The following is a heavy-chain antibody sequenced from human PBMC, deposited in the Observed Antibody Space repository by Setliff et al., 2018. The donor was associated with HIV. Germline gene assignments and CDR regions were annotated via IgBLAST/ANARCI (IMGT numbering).Heavy chain of an antibody. CDR1: GYTSTSFS. D-gene: IGHD3-10*01. V-gene: IGHV1-46*01. CDR3: ASPSFGDVDYYYGMDV. J-gene: IGHJ6*02. CDR2: INPSGDVI. Sequence: VSCKASGYTSTSFSLHWVRQAPGQGLEWMGIINPSGDVIRYAQKFQGRVTMTRDTSTSTVYMDLSSLRSEDTAVYYCASPSFGDVDYYYGMDVWGQGTTVTVSS.